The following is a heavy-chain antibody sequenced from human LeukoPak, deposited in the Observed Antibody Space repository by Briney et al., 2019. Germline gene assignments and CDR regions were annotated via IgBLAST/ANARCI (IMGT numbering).Heavy chain of an antibody. CDR1: GGSIGSGDYY. D-gene: IGHD1-26*01. V-gene: IGHV4-30-4*08. Sequence: PSQTLSLTXTVSGGSIGSGDYYWSWIGQPPGKGLKWIGYIYYSGSTYYNPSLKSRVTISVDTSKNQFSLKLSSVTAADTAVYYCARDQRVVGATADAFDIWGQGTMVTVSS. CDR2: IYYSGST. J-gene: IGHJ3*02. CDR3: ARDQRVVGATADAFDI.